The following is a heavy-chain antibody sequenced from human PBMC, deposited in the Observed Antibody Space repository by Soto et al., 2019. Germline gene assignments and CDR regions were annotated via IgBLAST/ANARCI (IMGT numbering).Heavy chain of an antibody. D-gene: IGHD2-2*01. CDR2: IWYDGSNK. CDR1: GFTFSSYG. Sequence: GGSLRLSCAASGFTFSSYGMHWVRQAPGKGLEWVAVIWYDGSNKYYADSVKGRFTISRDNSKNTLYLQMNSLRAEDTAVYYCARDPGGRYCSSTSCYGSNWFDPWGQGTLVTVSS. J-gene: IGHJ5*02. CDR3: ARDPGGRYCSSTSCYGSNWFDP. V-gene: IGHV3-33*01.